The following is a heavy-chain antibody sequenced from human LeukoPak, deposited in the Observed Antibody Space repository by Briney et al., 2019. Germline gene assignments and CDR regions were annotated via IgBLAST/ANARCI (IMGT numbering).Heavy chain of an antibody. D-gene: IGHD1-14*01. V-gene: IGHV3-43*02. CDR1: GFTFDEYA. CDR2: ISGDGGST. J-gene: IGHJ5*02. Sequence: GGSLRLSSAASGFTFDEYAMHWVRQPPGKGLEWVSLISGDGGSTYSADSVKGRFTISRDNSKNSLYLQMDSLRTEDTAFYYCAKDLGPTGAAWFDPWGQGTLVTVSS. CDR3: AKDLGPTGAAWFDP.